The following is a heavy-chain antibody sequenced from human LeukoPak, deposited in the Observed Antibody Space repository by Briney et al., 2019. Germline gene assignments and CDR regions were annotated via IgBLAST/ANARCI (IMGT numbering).Heavy chain of an antibody. CDR2: IYYSGST. D-gene: IGHD2-21*01. Sequence: PSETRSLTCTVSGGSISSYYWSWIRQPPGKGLEWIGYIYYSGSTNYNPSLKSRVTISVDTSKNQFSLKLSPVTAADTAVYYCARVQEEEYCGGDCYYNWFDPWGQGTLVTVSP. V-gene: IGHV4-59*01. CDR3: ARVQEEEYCGGDCYYNWFDP. CDR1: GGSISSYY. J-gene: IGHJ5*02.